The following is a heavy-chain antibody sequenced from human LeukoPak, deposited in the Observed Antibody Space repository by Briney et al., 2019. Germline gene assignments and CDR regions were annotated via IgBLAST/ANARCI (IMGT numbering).Heavy chain of an antibody. D-gene: IGHD3-9*01. CDR2: IYPKSGGT. CDR3: ARVSTSGYRDWLDP. CDR1: AYTFADYY. J-gene: IGHJ5*02. Sequence: ASVKVSCKTSAYTFADYYIHWVRQAPGQGLEWMGWIYPKSGGTNSAQKFQGRVTMTRDTSISTAYMELSRLRFDDTAVYYCARVSTSGYRDWLDPWGQGTLVTVSS. V-gene: IGHV1-2*02.